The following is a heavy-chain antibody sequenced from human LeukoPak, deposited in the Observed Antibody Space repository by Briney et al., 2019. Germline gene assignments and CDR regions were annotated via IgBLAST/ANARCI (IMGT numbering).Heavy chain of an antibody. J-gene: IGHJ4*02. CDR1: GYTFTSYY. Sequence: GASVKVSCKASGYTFTSYYMHWVRQAPGQGLEWMGIINPSGGSTSYAQKFHGRVTMTRDTSTSTVYMELSSLRSEDTAVYYCVRDSASKYQLPDYWGQGTLVTVSS. CDR2: INPSGGST. V-gene: IGHV1-46*01. CDR3: VRDSASKYQLPDY. D-gene: IGHD2-2*01.